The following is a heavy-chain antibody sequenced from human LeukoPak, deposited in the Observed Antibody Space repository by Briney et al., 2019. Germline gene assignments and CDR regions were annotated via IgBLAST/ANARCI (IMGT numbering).Heavy chain of an antibody. D-gene: IGHD1-7*01. J-gene: IGHJ5*02. CDR2: INHSGDT. CDR3: ARGPGTLGLSP. Sequence: PSETLSLTCNVSGGSFTNYYWSWIRQTPEKGLEWIGQINHSGDTSYNPSLRSRMTLSVDRSKNQFPLKVTSVTAADTGVHYCARGPGTLGLSPWGQGTLVTVSS. V-gene: IGHV4-34*01. CDR1: GGSFTNYY.